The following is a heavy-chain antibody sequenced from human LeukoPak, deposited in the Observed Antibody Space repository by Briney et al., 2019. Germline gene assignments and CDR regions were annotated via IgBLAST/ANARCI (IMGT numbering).Heavy chain of an antibody. Sequence: GGSLRLSCAASGFTFSTFAMLWVRQPRGKGLEWVSSIFPSGGEIQYADSVKGRFTISRDNSKNTLYLQMNSLRAEDTAVYYCARGGPGGDYGFNFGGRGYFDYWGQGTLVTVSS. V-gene: IGHV3-23*01. CDR3: ARGGPGGDYGFNFGGRGYFDY. D-gene: IGHD4-17*01. CDR1: GFTFSTFA. CDR2: IFPSGGEI. J-gene: IGHJ4*02.